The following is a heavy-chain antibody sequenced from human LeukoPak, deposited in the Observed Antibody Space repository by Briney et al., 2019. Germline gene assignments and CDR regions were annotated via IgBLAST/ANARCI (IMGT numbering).Heavy chain of an antibody. J-gene: IGHJ4*02. V-gene: IGHV3-23*01. CDR1: GXTFSSYA. Sequence: PGGSLRLSCAASGXTFSSYAMSWVRQAPGKGLEWVSAISGSGGSTYYADSVKGRFTISRDNSKNTLYLQMNSLRAEDTAVYYCVKDATSPYDSSGYFYYYYFYYWGQGTLVTVSS. CDR3: VKDATSPYDSSGYFYYYYFYY. D-gene: IGHD3-22*01. CDR2: ISGSGGST.